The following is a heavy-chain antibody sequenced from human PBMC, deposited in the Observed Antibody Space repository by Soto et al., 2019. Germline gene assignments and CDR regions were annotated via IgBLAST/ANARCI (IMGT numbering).Heavy chain of an antibody. CDR3: ARCFGSGFDY. V-gene: IGHV3-48*02. Sequence: EVQLVESGGGLVQPGGSLRLSCVASGFTFSTDSMNWVRQAPGKGLEWVAHISTSGATRYYADSVKGRFTISRDNAKTSLYLQMDSLRNEEAAVYYCARCFGSGFDYWGQGTLVTVSS. CDR1: GFTFSTDS. D-gene: IGHD6-19*01. J-gene: IGHJ4*02. CDR2: ISTSGATR.